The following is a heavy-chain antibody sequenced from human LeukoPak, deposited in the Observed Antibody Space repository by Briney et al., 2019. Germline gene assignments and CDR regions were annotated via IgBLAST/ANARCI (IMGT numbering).Heavy chain of an antibody. D-gene: IGHD5-24*01. CDR2: INPSGGST. CDR1: GYTFTSYY. Sequence: GASVKVSCKAPGYTFTSYYMHWVRQAPGQGLEWMGIINPSGGSTSYAQKFQGRVTMTRDMSTSTVYMELSSLRSEDTAVYYCARVGRWLQSFDHWGQGTLVTVSS. CDR3: ARVGRWLQSFDH. J-gene: IGHJ4*02. V-gene: IGHV1-46*01.